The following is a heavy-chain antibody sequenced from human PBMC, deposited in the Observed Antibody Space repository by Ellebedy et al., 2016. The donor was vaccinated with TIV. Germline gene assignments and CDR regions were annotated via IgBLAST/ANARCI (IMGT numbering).Heavy chain of an antibody. CDR1: GGSISSYY. Sequence: SETLSLXXTVSGGSISSYYWSWIRQPPGKGLEWIGYIYYSGSTNYNPSLKSRVTISVDTSKNQFSLKLSSVTAADTAVYYCARINHDYGGSLKYFDLWGRGTLVTVSS. CDR3: ARINHDYGGSLKYFDL. V-gene: IGHV4-59*13. CDR2: IYYSGST. J-gene: IGHJ2*01. D-gene: IGHD4-23*01.